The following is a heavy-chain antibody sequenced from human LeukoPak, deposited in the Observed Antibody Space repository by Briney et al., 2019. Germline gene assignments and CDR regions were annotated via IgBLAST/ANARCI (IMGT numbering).Heavy chain of an antibody. D-gene: IGHD2/OR15-2a*01. CDR3: ARVHGLIGIGGSRVVPDGGGYFFGP. Sequence: GGSLRLSCAASGFTLSSYAMHWVRQAPGKGLEWAAVISYDGSNKYYADSVKGRFTISRDNSKNTLSLQMNSLRAEDTAVYYCARVHGLIGIGGSRVVPDGGGYFFGPLGQGTLVTVSS. V-gene: IGHV3-30*04. CDR2: ISYDGSNK. CDR1: GFTLSSYA. J-gene: IGHJ5*02.